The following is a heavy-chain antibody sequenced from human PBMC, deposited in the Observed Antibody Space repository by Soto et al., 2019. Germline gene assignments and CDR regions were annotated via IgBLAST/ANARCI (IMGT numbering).Heavy chain of an antibody. D-gene: IGHD6-13*01. CDR2: IHYSGST. CDR1: GGSISSSNYY. V-gene: IGHV4-39*02. CDR3: AREDYSTASGFDY. Sequence: QLQLQESGPGLVKPSETLSLTCTVSGGSISSSNYYWGWIRQPPGKGLEWIGSIHYSGSTHYNPSLKSRVTMSVDTSNNRFYLKLSFVAAADTAVYYCAREDYSTASGFDYWGQGTLAPVSS. J-gene: IGHJ4*02.